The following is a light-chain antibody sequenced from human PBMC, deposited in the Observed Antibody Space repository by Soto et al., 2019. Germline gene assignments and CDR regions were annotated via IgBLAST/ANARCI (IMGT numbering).Light chain of an antibody. J-gene: IGLJ3*02. CDR1: SGHSNYA. CDR3: QTWGTGIWV. Sequence: PVLTQSPSASASLGASVTLTCTLSSGHSNYAIAWHQQQPEKGPRFLMRLNSDGRHTKGDGIPDRFSGSSSGAERYLTISSLQSDDEADYYCQTWGTGIWVFGGGTKLTVL. V-gene: IGLV4-69*01. CDR2: LNSDGRH.